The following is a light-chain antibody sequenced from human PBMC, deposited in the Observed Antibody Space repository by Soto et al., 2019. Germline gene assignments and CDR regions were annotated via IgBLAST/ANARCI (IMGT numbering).Light chain of an antibody. J-gene: IGKJ1*01. V-gene: IGKV1-5*03. Sequence: IKMTQSPSTLSASVGDRVTITCRASQSISTWLAWYQRKSGKAPKLLIYGASTLESGVPSRFSGSGSGTEFTLTLSSLQPDDFATYYCQQYNSFSWTFGQGTKVDI. CDR1: QSISTW. CDR3: QQYNSFSWT. CDR2: GAS.